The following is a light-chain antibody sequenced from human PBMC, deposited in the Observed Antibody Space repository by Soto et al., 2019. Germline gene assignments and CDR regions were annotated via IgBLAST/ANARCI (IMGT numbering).Light chain of an antibody. CDR2: AAS. CDR3: QQYNRYPLYT. J-gene: IGKJ2*01. V-gene: IGKV1-16*02. Sequence: DIRMTQSPSSLSASVRDRVTITCRASQAINNYLAWFQQKPGKAPKSLIFAASSLQSGVPSQFSSSRSRTDFTLTIRSLQPEDFAPYYCQQYNRYPLYTFGQGTKLESK. CDR1: QAINNY.